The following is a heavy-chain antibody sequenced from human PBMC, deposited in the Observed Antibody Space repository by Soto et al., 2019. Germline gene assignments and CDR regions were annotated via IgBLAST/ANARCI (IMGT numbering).Heavy chain of an antibody. V-gene: IGHV3-30*03. CDR2: ITCNGEET. CDR3: AREDRSAYHHDF. D-gene: IGHD3-22*01. Sequence: PGGSLRLSCAASGFNFRRYAMHWVRQAPGKGLEWVAVITCNGEETYYADSVKGRFTISRDNSKDTLSLQMNSLRIDDTALYFCAREDRSAYHHDFWGQGALVTVSS. J-gene: IGHJ4*02. CDR1: GFNFRRYA.